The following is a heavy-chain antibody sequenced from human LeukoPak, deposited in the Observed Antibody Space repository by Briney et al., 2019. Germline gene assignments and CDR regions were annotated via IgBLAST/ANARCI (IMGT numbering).Heavy chain of an antibody. Sequence: PSETLSLTCAASGYFISTGWYWGWIRQPPGKGLEWIGSLYHSGSTYYNPSLKSRVTISVDTSKNHFSLKLSSVTAADTAVYYCARDTSCTNCVCYLDYWGQGTLVTVSS. J-gene: IGHJ4*02. V-gene: IGHV4-38-2*02. CDR3: ARDTSCTNCVCYLDY. CDR2: LYHSGST. CDR1: GYFISTGWY. D-gene: IGHD2-8*01.